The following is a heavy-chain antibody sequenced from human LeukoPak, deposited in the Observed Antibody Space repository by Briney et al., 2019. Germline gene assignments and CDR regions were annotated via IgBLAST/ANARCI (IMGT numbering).Heavy chain of an antibody. CDR2: IYTSGST. J-gene: IGHJ3*02. Sequence: SETLSLTCTVSGGSISSYYWIWMRQPAGKGLEWIGRIYTSGSTNYNPSLKSRVTMSVDTSKNQFSLKLSSVTAADTAVYYCARWACSSTSCYEDHAFDIWGQGTMVTVSS. D-gene: IGHD2-2*01. V-gene: IGHV4-4*07. CDR3: ARWACSSTSCYEDHAFDI. CDR1: GGSISSYY.